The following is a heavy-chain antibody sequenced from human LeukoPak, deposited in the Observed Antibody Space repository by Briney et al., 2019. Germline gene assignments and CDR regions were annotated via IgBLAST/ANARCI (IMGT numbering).Heavy chain of an antibody. V-gene: IGHV3-74*01. Sequence: GGSLRLSCAASGFTFSIYWMHCVRQPPGKGLVWVSRINSDGSSTSYADSVKGRFTISRDNAKNTLYLQMNSLRAEDTAVYYCAREYAVPAFYYYYGMDVWGQGTTVTVSS. J-gene: IGHJ6*02. CDR2: INSDGSST. CDR3: AREYAVPAFYYYYGMDV. CDR1: GFTFSIYW. D-gene: IGHD2-2*01.